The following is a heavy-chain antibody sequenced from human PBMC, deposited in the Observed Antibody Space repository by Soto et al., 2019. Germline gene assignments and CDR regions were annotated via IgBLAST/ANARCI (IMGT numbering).Heavy chain of an antibody. D-gene: IGHD3-22*01. Sequence: GGSLRLSCAASGFTFSSYAMHWVRQAPGKGLERVAVISYDGSNKYYADSVKGRFTISRDNSKNTLYLQMNSLRAEDTAVYYCARGRQYYYDSSGSIHSWGQGTLVTASS. CDR3: ARGRQYYYDSSGSIHS. J-gene: IGHJ4*02. CDR2: ISYDGSNK. CDR1: GFTFSSYA. V-gene: IGHV3-30-3*01.